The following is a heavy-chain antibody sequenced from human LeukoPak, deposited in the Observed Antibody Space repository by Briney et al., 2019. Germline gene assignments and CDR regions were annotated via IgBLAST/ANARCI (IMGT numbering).Heavy chain of an antibody. J-gene: IGHJ4*02. Sequence: SETLSLTCTVSGGSISSYYWSWIRQPPGKGLEWIGHIYYSGSTNYNPSLTSRVTISVDTSKNQFSLKLSSVTAADTAVYYCARALVVPAAMGPPHFDYWGQGTLVTVSS. D-gene: IGHD2-2*01. V-gene: IGHV4-59*01. CDR3: ARALVVPAAMGPPHFDY. CDR2: IYYSGST. CDR1: GGSISSYY.